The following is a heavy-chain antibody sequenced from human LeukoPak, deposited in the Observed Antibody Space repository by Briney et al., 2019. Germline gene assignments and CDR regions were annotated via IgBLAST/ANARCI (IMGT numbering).Heavy chain of an antibody. CDR1: GFTFSSCA. V-gene: IGHV3-23*01. D-gene: IGHD1-26*01. CDR3: AKDQSRVGASDPFDY. Sequence: GGPLRLSFAASGFTFSSCAMTWVRKAPGKGLEWVSSISGSGATTYYADSVKGRFTISRDNSNNTVYLQMNSLRAEDTAVYYCAKDQSRVGASDPFDYWGQGMQVGVSS. CDR2: ISGSGATT. J-gene: IGHJ4*02.